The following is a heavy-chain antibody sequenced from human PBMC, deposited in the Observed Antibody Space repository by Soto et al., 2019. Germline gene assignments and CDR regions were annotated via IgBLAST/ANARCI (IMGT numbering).Heavy chain of an antibody. V-gene: IGHV1-18*01. D-gene: IGHD3-22*01. CDR2: ISAYNGNT. CDR1: GYTFTSYG. CDR3: ARGDYYDSSGYYKPEYCDY. Sequence: QVQLVQSGAEVKKPGASVKVSCKASGYTFTSYGISWVRQAPGQGLEWMGWISAYNGNTNYAQKLQGRVTMTTDTATSTAYMEMRSLRSDDTAVYYCARGDYYDSSGYYKPEYCDYWGQGTLVTVSS. J-gene: IGHJ4*02.